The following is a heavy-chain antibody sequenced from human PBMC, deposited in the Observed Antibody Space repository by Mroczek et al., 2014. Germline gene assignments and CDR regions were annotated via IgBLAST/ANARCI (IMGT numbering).Heavy chain of an antibody. CDR2: INPNSGGT. V-gene: IGHV1-2*02. CDR3: ARVGLLWFGELLSGFDY. J-gene: IGHJ4*02. D-gene: IGHD3-10*01. Sequence: QVQLQQSGAEVKKPGASVKVSCKASGYTFTGYYMHWVRQAPGQGLEWMGWINPNSGGTNYAQKFQGRVTMTRDTSISTAYMELSRLRSDDTAVYYCARVGLLWFGELLSGFDYWGQGTLVTVSS. CDR1: GYTFTGYY.